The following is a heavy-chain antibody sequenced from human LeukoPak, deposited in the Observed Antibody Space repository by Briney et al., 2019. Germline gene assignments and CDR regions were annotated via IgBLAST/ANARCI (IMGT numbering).Heavy chain of an antibody. Sequence: SETLSLTCTVSGDSISSNNYYWGWIRQPTGKGLEWIGSICYGGYTYYNPSLKSRVTISVDTSKNQFSLKLSSVTAADTAMYYCQSRYLEWLLDYWGQGTLVTVSS. D-gene: IGHD3-3*01. CDR1: GDSISSNNYY. V-gene: IGHV4-39*01. J-gene: IGHJ4*02. CDR3: QSRYLEWLLDY. CDR2: ICYGGYT.